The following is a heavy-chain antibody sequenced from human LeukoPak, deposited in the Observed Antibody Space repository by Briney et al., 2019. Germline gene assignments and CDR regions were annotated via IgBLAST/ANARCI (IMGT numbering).Heavy chain of an antibody. CDR2: IRYDGSNK. J-gene: IGHJ4*02. CDR3: AKDPQLYCSSTSCYTNYFDY. V-gene: IGHV3-30*02. Sequence: PGGSLRLSCAASGFTLSNYGMHWVRQAPGKGLEWVAFIRYDGSNKYYADSVKGRFTISRDSSKNTLYLQMNSLRAEDTAVYYCAKDPQLYCSSTSCYTNYFDYWGQGTLVTVSS. CDR1: GFTLSNYG. D-gene: IGHD2-2*02.